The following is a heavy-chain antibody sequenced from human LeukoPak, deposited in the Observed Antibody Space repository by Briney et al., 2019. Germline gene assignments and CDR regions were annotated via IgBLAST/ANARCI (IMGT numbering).Heavy chain of an antibody. CDR3: VRHKSTNTGYFDS. Sequence: SETLSLICSVSGGSINSHSYYWGWIRQPPGKELEWIGSVYYDGTSYSNPSLTSRAAVFVDTSRDEFSLDLSFVTAADTAVYYCVRHKSTNTGYFDSCGQGTLVSVYS. D-gene: IGHD5-24*01. V-gene: IGHV4-39*01. J-gene: IGHJ4*02. CDR1: GGSINSHSYY. CDR2: VYYDGTS.